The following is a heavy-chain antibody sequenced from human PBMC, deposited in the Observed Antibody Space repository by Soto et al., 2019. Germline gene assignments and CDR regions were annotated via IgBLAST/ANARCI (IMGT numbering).Heavy chain of an antibody. CDR1: GFSLSTSGVG. V-gene: IGHV2-5*02. J-gene: IGHJ4*02. CDR2: IYWDDSK. Sequence: QITLKESGPTLVRPTQTLTLTCAFSGFSLSTSGVGVGWIRQPPGKALEWLAVIYWDDSKHYSPSLRSRLTITKDTPKHPVVRTITNMHPTATGTYYCAHKGPEAWPLDSRGQGTLVTVSS. CDR3: AHKGPEAWPLDS.